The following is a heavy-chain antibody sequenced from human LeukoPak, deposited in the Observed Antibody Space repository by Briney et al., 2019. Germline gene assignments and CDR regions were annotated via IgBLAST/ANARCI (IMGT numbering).Heavy chain of an antibody. V-gene: IGHV4-34*01. D-gene: IGHD3-16*02. CDR1: GGSFSGYY. J-gene: IGHJ4*02. CDR3: ARGPDYVWGSYRFRRYFDY. CDR2: INHSGST. Sequence: SETLSLTCAVYGGSFSGYYWSWIRQPPGKGLEWTGEINHSGSTNYNPSLKSRVTISVDTSKNQFSLKLSSVTAADTAVYYCARGPDYVWGSYRFRRYFDYWGQGTLVTVSS.